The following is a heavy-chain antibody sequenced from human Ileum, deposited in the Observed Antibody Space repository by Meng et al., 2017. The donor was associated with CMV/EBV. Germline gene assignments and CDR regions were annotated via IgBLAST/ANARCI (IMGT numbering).Heavy chain of an antibody. CDR3: ARDVRLVGHFDY. V-gene: IGHV4-4*07. CDR1: GDSISSYH. Sequence: QVQLPGPGPGLVKPSGPLSLPCGVSGDSISSYHWGWIRQPAGKGLEWIGRIYTSGSSSYNPSLKSRVTMSVDKSKNQVSLKLTSVTAADTAVYYCARDVRLVGHFDYWGQGTLVTVSS. D-gene: IGHD2-15*01. CDR2: IYTSGSS. J-gene: IGHJ4*02.